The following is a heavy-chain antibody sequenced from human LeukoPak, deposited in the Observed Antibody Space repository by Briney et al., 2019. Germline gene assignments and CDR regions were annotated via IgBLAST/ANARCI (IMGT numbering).Heavy chain of an antibody. D-gene: IGHD3-10*01. V-gene: IGHV3-21*01. CDR1: GFTFSSYS. CDR3: ARDTGPPYYYGSGSYYYYYYMDV. J-gene: IGHJ6*03. Sequence: GGSLRLSCAASGFTFSSYSMNWVRQAPGKGLEWVSSISSSSSYIYYADSVKGRFTISRDNAKNSLYLQMNSLRAEDTAVYYCARDTGPPYYYGSGSYYYYYYMDVWGKGTTVTVSS. CDR2: ISSSSSYI.